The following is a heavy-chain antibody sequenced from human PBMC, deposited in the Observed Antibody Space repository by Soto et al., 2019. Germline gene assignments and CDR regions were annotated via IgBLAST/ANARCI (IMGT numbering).Heavy chain of an antibody. V-gene: IGHV4-4*02. J-gene: IGHJ4*02. D-gene: IGHD1-1*01. Sequence: PSETLSLTCAVSGGSISSSNWRSWVRRPPGKGLEWIGEIYHSGSTTYNPSLRGRVTISVDKSKNQFYLKVSSVTAADSAVYHCARGYNEFDYWGQGTLVTVSS. CDR3: ARGYNEFDY. CDR1: GGSISSSNW. CDR2: IYHSGST.